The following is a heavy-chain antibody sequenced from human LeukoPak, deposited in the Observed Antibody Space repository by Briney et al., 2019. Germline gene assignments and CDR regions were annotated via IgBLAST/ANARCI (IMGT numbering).Heavy chain of an antibody. V-gene: IGHV4-39*01. CDR2: IYYSGST. CDR1: GGSISSGSYY. D-gene: IGHD1-26*01. CDR3: ARRAYSGNYYWFDP. Sequence: SETLSLTCSVSGGSISSGSYYWGWIRQPPGKGLEWIGSIYYSGSTYYNPSLKSRVTVSVDTSKNQFSLKLSSVTAADTAVYYSARRAYSGNYYWFDPWGQGTLVTVSS. J-gene: IGHJ5*02.